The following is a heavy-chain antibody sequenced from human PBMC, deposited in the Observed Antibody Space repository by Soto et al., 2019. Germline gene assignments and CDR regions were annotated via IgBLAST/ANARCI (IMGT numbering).Heavy chain of an antibody. D-gene: IGHD3-22*01. J-gene: IGHJ3*01. CDR2: INQDGGEE. CDR3: ARVYYESRGPTKYRAFDX. Sequence: GGSLRLSFAASGFTFSDHSMSWVRQSPGKGLEWVSNINQDGGEEDYVDSVKVRLTISRDNDKSSLYLQMNSLRAEDTAVYYCARVYYESRGPTKYRAFDXWGQGTMVTVS. CDR1: GFTFSDHS. V-gene: IGHV3-7*01.